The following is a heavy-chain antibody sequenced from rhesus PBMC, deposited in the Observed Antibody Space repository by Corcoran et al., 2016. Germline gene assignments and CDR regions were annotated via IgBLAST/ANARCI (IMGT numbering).Heavy chain of an antibody. CDR1: GYSISSGYY. CDR3: ARLNWGDLYFDY. Sequence: QVQLQESGPGLVKPSETLSLTCAVSGYSISSGYYWGWIRHPPGKGLEYIGYISGSSGSTYYNPSLKSRVTISKDTSKNQFSLKLSSVTAADTAVYYCARLNWGDLYFDYWGQGVLVTVSS. CDR2: ISGSSGST. D-gene: IGHD3-34*01. V-gene: IGHV4-99*01. J-gene: IGHJ4*01.